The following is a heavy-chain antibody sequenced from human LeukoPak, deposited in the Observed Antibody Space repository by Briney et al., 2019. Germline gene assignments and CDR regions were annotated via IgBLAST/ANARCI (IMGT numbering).Heavy chain of an antibody. J-gene: IGHJ5*02. CDR2: IYYSGST. CDR3: ARARRPYWFDP. D-gene: IGHD1-14*01. CDR1: GGSVSSGSYY. V-gene: IGHV4-61*01. Sequence: PSETLSLTCTVSGGSVSSGSYYWSWIRQPPGKGLEWIGYIYYSGSTNYNSSLKRRVTISVDTSKNQFSLKLSSVTAADTAVYYCARARRPYWFDPWGQGTLVTVSS.